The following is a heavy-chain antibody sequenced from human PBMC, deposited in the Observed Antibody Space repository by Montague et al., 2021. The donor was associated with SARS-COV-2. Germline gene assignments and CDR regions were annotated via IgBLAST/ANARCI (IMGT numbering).Heavy chain of an antibody. CDR3: ARGWSFDP. CDR2: VYYNGDT. CDR1: GGSTASHY. J-gene: IGHJ3*01. D-gene: IGHD6-19*01. Sequence: SETLYLTCTVSGGSTASHYWNWIRQSPGKRPEWIGYVYYNGDTKYNPSLQSRVTISIDTSENQFSLRLNSVTAADTAVYFCARGWSFDPWDQGVLVTVSS. V-gene: IGHV4-59*08.